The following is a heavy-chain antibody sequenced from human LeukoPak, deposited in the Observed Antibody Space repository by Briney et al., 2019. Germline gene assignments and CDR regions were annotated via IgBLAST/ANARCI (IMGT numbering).Heavy chain of an antibody. D-gene: IGHD3-10*01. CDR3: ARGYYGSGSYYNPHSYYYYYMDV. CDR2: IYTSGST. J-gene: IGHJ6*03. V-gene: IGHV4-61*02. Sequence: SETLSLTCTVSGGSISSGSYYWNWIRQPAGKGLEWIGRIYTSGSTNYNPSLRSRVTISVDTSKNQFSLKLSSVTAADTAVYYCARGYYGSGSYYNPHSYYYYYMDVWGKGTTVTISS. CDR1: GGSISSGSYY.